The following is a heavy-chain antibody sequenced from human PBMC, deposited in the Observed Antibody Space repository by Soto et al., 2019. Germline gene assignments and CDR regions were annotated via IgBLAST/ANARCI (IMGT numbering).Heavy chain of an antibody. D-gene: IGHD3-16*01. CDR2: IIPIFGTA. J-gene: IGHJ4*02. V-gene: IGHV1-69*06. CDR1: GGTFSSYA. Sequence: SVKVSCKASGGTFSSYAISWVRQAPGQGLEWMGGIIPIFGTANYAQKFHGRVTITADKSTSTAYMELGSLRSEDTAVYYCARRDGYKGGGFDYWGQGTLVTVSS. CDR3: ARRDGYKGGGFDY.